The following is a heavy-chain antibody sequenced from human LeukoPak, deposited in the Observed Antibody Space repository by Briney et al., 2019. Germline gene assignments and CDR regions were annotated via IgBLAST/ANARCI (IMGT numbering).Heavy chain of an antibody. V-gene: IGHV3-23*01. CDR2: ISGSGGST. Sequence: PGGSLRLSCAASGFTFSSYAMSWVRQAPGKGLEWVSAISGSGGSTYYADSVKGRFTISRDNSKNTLYLQMNSLRAEDTAVYYCTKPYSSSSEYYYYYMDVWGKGTTVTVSS. J-gene: IGHJ6*03. CDR3: TKPYSSSSEYYYYYMDV. D-gene: IGHD6-6*01. CDR1: GFTFSSYA.